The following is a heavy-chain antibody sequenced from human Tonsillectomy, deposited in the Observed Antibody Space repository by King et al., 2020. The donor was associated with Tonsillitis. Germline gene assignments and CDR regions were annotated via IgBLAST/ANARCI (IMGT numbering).Heavy chain of an antibody. J-gene: IGHJ4*02. CDR1: GLTFSSYG. V-gene: IGHV3-33*08. Sequence: VQLVESGGGVVQPGRSLRLSFAASGLTFSSYGMHWVRQAPGKGLEWVAVIGYDGSEKYYTDSVKGRFTISRDNSKNTLYLQMNSLRVEDTAVYYCARDLDSYFDYWGQGTLVTVSS. CDR3: ARDLDSYFDY. CDR2: IGYDGSEK. D-gene: IGHD2-2*03.